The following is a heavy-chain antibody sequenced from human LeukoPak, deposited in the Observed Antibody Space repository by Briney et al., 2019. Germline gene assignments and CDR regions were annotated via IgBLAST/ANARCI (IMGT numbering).Heavy chain of an antibody. J-gene: IGHJ4*02. V-gene: IGHV1-18*01. CDR3: ARVNNWRELPDDY. Sequence: ASVKVSCKASGYTFTSYGISWVRQAPGQGLEWMGWISAYNGNTNYAQKLQGRVTMTTDTSTSTAYRELRSLRSDDTAVYYCARVNNWRELPDDYWGQGTLVTVSS. CDR1: GYTFTSYG. CDR2: ISAYNGNT. D-gene: IGHD1-20*01.